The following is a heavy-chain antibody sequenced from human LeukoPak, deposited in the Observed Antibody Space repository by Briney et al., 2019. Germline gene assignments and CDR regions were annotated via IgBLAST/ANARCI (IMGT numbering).Heavy chain of an antibody. Sequence: SETLSLTCTVSGHSISSGYYWGWIRQPPGEGLEWVGSLYPSANTFYNPSLSSRVTISVDSSKNQFSLKLRSMTAADAAVYHCARAGRPHYDSRFFQYWGQGTLVTVSS. V-gene: IGHV4-38-2*02. CDR3: ARAGRPHYDSRFFQY. CDR1: GHSISSGYY. J-gene: IGHJ1*01. D-gene: IGHD3-22*01. CDR2: LYPSANT.